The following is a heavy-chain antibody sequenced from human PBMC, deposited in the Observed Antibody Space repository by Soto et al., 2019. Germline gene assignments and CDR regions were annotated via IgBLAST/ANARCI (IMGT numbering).Heavy chain of an antibody. J-gene: IGHJ6*02. CDR3: ARVKSTWGYCSSTSCYTNYYYYGMDV. D-gene: IGHD2-2*02. CDR1: GFTFSSYS. V-gene: IGHV3-21*01. Sequence: GSLRLSCAASGFTFSSYSMNWVRQAPGKGLEWVSSISSSSSYIYYADSVKGRFTISRDNAKNSLYLQMNSLRAEDTAVHYCARVKSTWGYCSSTSCYTNYYYYGMDVWGQGTTVTVSS. CDR2: ISSSSSYI.